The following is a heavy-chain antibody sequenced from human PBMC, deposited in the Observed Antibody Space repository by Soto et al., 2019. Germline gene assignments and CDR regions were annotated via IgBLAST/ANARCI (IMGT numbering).Heavy chain of an antibody. J-gene: IGHJ6*03. Sequence: SSETLSLTCTVSGGSISSSSYYWGWIRQPPGKGLEWIGSIYYSGSTYYNPSLKSRVTISVDTSKNQFSLKLSSVTAADTAVYYCARGDYDILTGFDYYSYMDVWGKGTTVTVSS. CDR3: ARGDYDILTGFDYYSYMDV. CDR1: GGSISSSSYY. CDR2: IYYSGST. D-gene: IGHD3-9*01. V-gene: IGHV4-39*01.